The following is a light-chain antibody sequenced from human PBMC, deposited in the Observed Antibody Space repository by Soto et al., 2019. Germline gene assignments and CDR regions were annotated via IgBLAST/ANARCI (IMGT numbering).Light chain of an antibody. CDR2: DAS. J-gene: IGKJ3*01. Sequence: DIQMTQSPSTLSASVGDRVTITCRASQSISSWLAWYQQKPGKAPKLLIYDASSLVSGVPSRFNGSGSGTEFTLTISSLQPDDFATYYCQQYNSYSFTFGPGTKVDIK. V-gene: IGKV1-5*01. CDR3: QQYNSYSFT. CDR1: QSISSW.